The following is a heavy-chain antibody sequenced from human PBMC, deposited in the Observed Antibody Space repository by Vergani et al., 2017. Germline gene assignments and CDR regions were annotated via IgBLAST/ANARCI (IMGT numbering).Heavy chain of an antibody. Sequence: QVQFVESGGGVVQPGRSLRLSCAASGFTLNQYGMHWVRPAPGKGLEWVAVTWYYGNNKQYADSVKGRFTISRDNSKSTMYLQMNSLRDEDTGVYYCARDLRLLYNRFDPWGQGTLVTVSS. D-gene: IGHD1-14*01. CDR1: GFTLNQYG. J-gene: IGHJ5*02. V-gene: IGHV3-33*01. CDR2: TWYYGNNK. CDR3: ARDLRLLYNRFDP.